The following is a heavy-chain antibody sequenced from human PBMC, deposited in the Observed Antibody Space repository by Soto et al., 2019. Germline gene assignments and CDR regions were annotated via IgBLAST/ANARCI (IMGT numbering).Heavy chain of an antibody. V-gene: IGHV3-23*01. D-gene: IGHD6-19*01. J-gene: IGHJ6*02. CDR3: ATGLGWSYYAMDA. CDR1: GFTFSSYA. Sequence: EVQLLESGGGMVQPGGSLRLSCAASGFTFSSYAMTWVRQAPGRGLEWVSAIGSSGSDTYYAESVKGLFTISRDNSKNTLYLEMIRLRPGDTAVYYCATGLGWSYYAMDAWVQGTTVTVSS. CDR2: IGSSGSDT.